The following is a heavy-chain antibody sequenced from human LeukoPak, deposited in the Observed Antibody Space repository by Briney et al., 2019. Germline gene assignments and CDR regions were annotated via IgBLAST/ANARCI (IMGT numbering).Heavy chain of an antibody. Sequence: SETLSLTCTVSGGSIRGYFWSWIRQPPGKGLEWIGHIYSSGSTTYTPSLQGRVTISLDTSKNQFSLKLSSVTAADTAVYYCARGGIAAAALVHLDYWGQGTLVTVSS. CDR2: IYSSGST. D-gene: IGHD6-13*01. CDR1: GGSIRGYF. J-gene: IGHJ4*02. CDR3: ARGGIAAAALVHLDY. V-gene: IGHV4-59*01.